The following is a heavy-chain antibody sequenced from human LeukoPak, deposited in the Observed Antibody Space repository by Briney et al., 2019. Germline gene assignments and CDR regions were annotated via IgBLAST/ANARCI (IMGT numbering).Heavy chain of an antibody. CDR2: ISAHNGNT. CDR3: ARESRGAFDI. Sequence: ASVKVSCKTSGYTFSSYGISWVRQAPGQGLEWMGWISAHNGNTNCTQKLQGRVTMTTDTSTSTAYMELRSLRSDDTAVYYCARESRGAFDIWGQGTMVTVSS. V-gene: IGHV1-18*01. J-gene: IGHJ3*02. CDR1: GYTFSSYG. D-gene: IGHD1-26*01.